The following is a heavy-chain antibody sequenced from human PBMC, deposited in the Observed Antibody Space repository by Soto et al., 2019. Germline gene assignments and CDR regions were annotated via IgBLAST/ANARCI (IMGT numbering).Heavy chain of an antibody. CDR2: ISSSGSTI. CDR3: AIQGATADDD. CDR1: GFTFSDYY. V-gene: IGHV3-11*01. Sequence: GTRRLCCAASGFTFSDYYMTWIRQAPGKGLEWVSYISSSGSTIYYADSVKGRFTISRDNSKNSLYLQMNSLRAEDTAGYYCAIQGATADDDWGQGTLVTLS. J-gene: IGHJ4*02. D-gene: IGHD1-26*01.